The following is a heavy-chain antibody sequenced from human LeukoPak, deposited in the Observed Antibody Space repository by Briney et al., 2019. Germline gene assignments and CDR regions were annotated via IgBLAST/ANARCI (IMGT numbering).Heavy chain of an antibody. CDR1: GFTFDDYG. CDR2: INWNGGST. D-gene: IGHD6-19*01. CDR3: ARVNSSGWLWCAFDI. Sequence: GGSLRLSCAASGFTFDDYGMSWVRQAPGRGLEWVSGINWNGGSTGYADSVKGRFTISRDNAKNSLYLQMNSLRAEDTALYYCARVNSSGWLWCAFDIWGQGTMVTVSS. V-gene: IGHV3-20*04. J-gene: IGHJ3*02.